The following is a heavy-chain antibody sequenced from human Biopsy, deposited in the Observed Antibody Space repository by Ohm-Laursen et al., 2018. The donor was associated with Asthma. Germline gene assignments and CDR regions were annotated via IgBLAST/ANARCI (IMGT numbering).Heavy chain of an antibody. V-gene: IGHV3-48*01. CDR3: ASQSSGPDFWSGYYYFDY. CDR2: ISSSSSTI. CDR1: GFTFSSYS. D-gene: IGHD3-3*01. J-gene: IGHJ4*02. Sequence: GSLRLSCTASGFTFSSYSMNWVRQAPGKGLEWVSYISSSSSTIYYADSVKGRFTISRDNAKNSLYLQMNSLRAEDTAVYYCASQSSGPDFWSGYYYFDYWGQGTGVTVSS.